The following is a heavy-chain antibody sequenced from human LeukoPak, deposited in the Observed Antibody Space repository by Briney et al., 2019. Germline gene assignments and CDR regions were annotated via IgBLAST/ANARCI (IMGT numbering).Heavy chain of an antibody. CDR3: ARFTPQGYGWGGYNRFDP. CDR2: IYYSGST. D-gene: IGHD3-16*01. CDR1: GGSMRSYY. V-gene: IGHV4-59*01. J-gene: IGHJ5*02. Sequence: SETLSLTCTVSGGSMRSYYWSWIRQPPGKGLEWIGYIYYSGSTNYNPSLKSRVTISVDTSKNQFSLNLTSVTAADTAVYYCARFTPQGYGWGGYNRFDPWGQGTLVTVSS.